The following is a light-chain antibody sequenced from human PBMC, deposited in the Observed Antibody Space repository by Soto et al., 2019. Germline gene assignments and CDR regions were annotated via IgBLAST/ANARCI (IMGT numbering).Light chain of an antibody. CDR1: QDITSA. Sequence: AIQLTQSPCSLSASVGDRVTITCRASQDITSALAWYQQKPGKAPNLLIYAASSLKSGVPSRFSGSGSGTDFTLTISSLQPEDFAPYYCQQFNSYVITLGQGTRLETK. CDR3: QQFNSYVIT. J-gene: IGKJ5*01. CDR2: AAS. V-gene: IGKV1-13*02.